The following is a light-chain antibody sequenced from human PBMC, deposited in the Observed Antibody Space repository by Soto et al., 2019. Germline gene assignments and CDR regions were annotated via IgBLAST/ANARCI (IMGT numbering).Light chain of an antibody. Sequence: ILIPNPPAMYSYPPGERPTHCGRASQSVSSNLAWYQQKPGQAPRLLIYGASTRATGIPARFSGSGSGTEFTLTISSLQSEDFAVYCCQQYKKWPTRFGQGAKVAIK. V-gene: IGKV3-15*01. CDR3: QQYKKWPTR. J-gene: IGKJ1*01. CDR1: QSVSSN. CDR2: GAS.